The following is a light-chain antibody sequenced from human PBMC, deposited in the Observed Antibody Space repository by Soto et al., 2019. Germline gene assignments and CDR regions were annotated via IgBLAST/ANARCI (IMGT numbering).Light chain of an antibody. Sequence: QSALTQPRSVSGSPGQSVTISCTGTSSDGGGYNYVSWYQQHPGKAPKLMIYDVNKRPSGVPDRFSGYKSGNTASLTISGLQAEDEADYYGCSYAGSYTVVFGGGTKLTVL. CDR3: CSYAGSYTVV. CDR1: SSDGGGYNY. V-gene: IGLV2-11*01. J-gene: IGLJ2*01. CDR2: DVN.